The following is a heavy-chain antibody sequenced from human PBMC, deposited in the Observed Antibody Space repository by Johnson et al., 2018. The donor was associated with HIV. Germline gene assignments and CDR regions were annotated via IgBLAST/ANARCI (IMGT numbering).Heavy chain of an antibody. CDR3: TTEDGSGTGYTVLVMDI. J-gene: IGHJ3*02. CDR2: IKSKTDGGTT. Sequence: MQLVESGGGLVQPGGSLRLSCAAFAFTFSSYAMHWVRQAPGKGLEWVGRIKSKTDGGTTDYAAPVKGRFTISRDDSKNTLYLQMNSLKTEDTAVYYCTTEDGSGTGYTVLVMDIWGQGTMVTVSS. D-gene: IGHD3-10*01. V-gene: IGHV3-15*01. CDR1: AFTFSSYA.